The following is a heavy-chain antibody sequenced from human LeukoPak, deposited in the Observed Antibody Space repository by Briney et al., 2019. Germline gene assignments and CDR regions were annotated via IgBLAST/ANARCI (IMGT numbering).Heavy chain of an antibody. CDR2: INPNSGGT. CDR1: GYTFTGYY. CDR3: ATVRRYYYGSGSHGDY. Sequence: ASVKVSCKASGYTFTGYYIHWVRQAPGQGLEWMGWINPNSGGTNYAQKFQGRVTVTRGTSISTAYMDLGSLRSDDTAVYYCATVRRYYYGSGSHGDYWGQGTLVTVSS. D-gene: IGHD3-10*01. J-gene: IGHJ4*02. V-gene: IGHV1-2*02.